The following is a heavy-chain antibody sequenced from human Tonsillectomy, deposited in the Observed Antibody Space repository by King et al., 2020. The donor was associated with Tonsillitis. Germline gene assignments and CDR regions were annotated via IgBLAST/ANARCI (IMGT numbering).Heavy chain of an antibody. CDR3: AKDGRYYYDSSYGGFDY. Sequence: VQLVESGGGLVQPGGSLRLSCAASGFTFSSYAMSWVRQAPGKGLEWVSTISCSGGSTYYADSVEGRFTISRDNSKNTLYLQVNSLRAEDTAVYYCAKDGRYYYDSSYGGFDYWGQGTLVTVSS. CDR1: GFTFSSYA. J-gene: IGHJ4*02. V-gene: IGHV3-23*04. CDR2: ISCSGGST. D-gene: IGHD3-22*01.